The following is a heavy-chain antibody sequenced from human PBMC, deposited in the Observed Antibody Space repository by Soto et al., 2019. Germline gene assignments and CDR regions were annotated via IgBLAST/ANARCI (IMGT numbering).Heavy chain of an antibody. V-gene: IGHV3-53*01. CDR1: GFTVSSNY. D-gene: IGHD6-13*01. Sequence: VGSLRLSCAASGFTVSSNYMSWVRQAPGKGLEWVSVIYSGGSTYYADSVKGRFTISRDNSKNTLYLQMNSLRAEDTAVYYCARSGAAAGFVYWGQGTLVTVSS. CDR2: IYSGGST. CDR3: ARSGAAAGFVY. J-gene: IGHJ4*02.